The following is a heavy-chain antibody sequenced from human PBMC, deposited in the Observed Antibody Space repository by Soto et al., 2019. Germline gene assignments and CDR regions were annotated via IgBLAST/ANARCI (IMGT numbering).Heavy chain of an antibody. CDR2: IIPIFGTA. CDR1: GGTFSSYA. CDR3: AGPPELTRIYYYYGMDV. V-gene: IGHV1-69*12. J-gene: IGHJ6*02. D-gene: IGHD1-7*01. Sequence: QVQLVQSGAEVKKPGSSVKVSCKASGGTFSSYAISCVRQAPGQGLEWMGGIIPIFGTADYAQKFQGRVTITADESTSTAYMELSSLRSEDTAVYYCAGPPELTRIYYYYGMDVWGQGTTVTVSS.